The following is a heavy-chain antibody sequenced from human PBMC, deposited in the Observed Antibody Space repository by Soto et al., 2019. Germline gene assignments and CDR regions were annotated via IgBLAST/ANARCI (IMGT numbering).Heavy chain of an antibody. D-gene: IGHD6-19*01. CDR1: GFTFSSYW. V-gene: IGHV3-7*03. J-gene: IGHJ4*02. Sequence: PGGSLRLSCAASGFTFSSYWMSWVRQAPGKGLEWVANIKQDGSEKYYVDSVKGRSTISRDNAKNSLYLQMNSLRAEDTAVYYCARVATLAVAGTIYFDYWGQGTLVTVSS. CDR2: IKQDGSEK. CDR3: ARVATLAVAGTIYFDY.